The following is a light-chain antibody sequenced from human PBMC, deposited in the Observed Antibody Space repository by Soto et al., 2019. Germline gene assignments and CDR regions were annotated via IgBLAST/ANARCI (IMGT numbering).Light chain of an antibody. CDR2: DAS. V-gene: IGKV1-12*01. Sequence: DIQMTQSPSSVSASVGDRVITICRASQGITTSLAWYQQKPGKAPKLLIYDASNLQSGVPSRFSGSGSGTDFTLTISSLQPEDFATYFCQQVSSFPLTFGGGTKVDIK. CDR1: QGITTS. CDR3: QQVSSFPLT. J-gene: IGKJ4*01.